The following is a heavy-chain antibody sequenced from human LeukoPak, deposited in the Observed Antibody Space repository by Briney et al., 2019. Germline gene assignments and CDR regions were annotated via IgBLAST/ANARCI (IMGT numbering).Heavy chain of an antibody. D-gene: IGHD2-8*01. Sequence: GGSPRLSCEGSGFAFNVFGMHWIRQAPGKGLEWVAFIKADGVFTNYAEAVKGRFTISRDNSDNTVFLQMESVRPDDTAVYYCARKLMSSRRFEYWGQGTLVTVSS. CDR1: GFAFNVFG. CDR2: IKADGVFT. V-gene: IGHV3-30*02. J-gene: IGHJ4*02. CDR3: ARKLMSSRRFEY.